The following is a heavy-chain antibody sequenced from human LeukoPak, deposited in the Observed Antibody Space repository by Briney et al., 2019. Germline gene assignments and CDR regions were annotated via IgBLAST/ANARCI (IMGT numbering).Heavy chain of an antibody. CDR1: GYSISSSYY. Sequence: SETLSLTCTVSGYSISSSYYWGWIRQPPGKGLEWIGSIYYSGSTYYNPSLKSRVTISVDTSKNQFSLKLSSVTAADTAVYYCARDSRAAAGSKFDPWGQGTLVTVSS. D-gene: IGHD6-13*01. CDR2: IYYSGST. V-gene: IGHV4-38-2*02. J-gene: IGHJ5*02. CDR3: ARDSRAAAGSKFDP.